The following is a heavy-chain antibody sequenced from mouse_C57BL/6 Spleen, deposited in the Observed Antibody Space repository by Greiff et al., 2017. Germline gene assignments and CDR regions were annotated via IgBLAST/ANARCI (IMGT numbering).Heavy chain of an antibody. J-gene: IGHJ3*01. CDR2: IDPSDSYT. Sequence: QLQQPGAELVMPGASVKLSCKASGYTFTSYWMHWVKQRPGQGLEWIGEIDPSDSYTNYNQKFKGKSTLTVDKSSSTAYMQLSSLTSEDSAVYYCEGARDYDGFAYWGQGTLVTVSA. CDR1: GYTFTSYW. CDR3: EGARDYDGFAY. D-gene: IGHD2-4*01. V-gene: IGHV1-69*01.